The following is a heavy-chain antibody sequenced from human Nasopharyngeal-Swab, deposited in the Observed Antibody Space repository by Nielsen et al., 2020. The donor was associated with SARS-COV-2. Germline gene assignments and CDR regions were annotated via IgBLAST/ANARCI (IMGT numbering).Heavy chain of an antibody. D-gene: IGHD5-18*01. CDR2: INSDGSST. V-gene: IGHV3-74*01. CDR3: ARVPGYSYGFGY. CDR1: GFTFSGYW. Sequence: GESLKISCAASGFTFSGYWMHWVRQAPGKGLVWVSRINSDGSSTSYADSVKGRFTISRDNAKNTLYLQMNSLRAEDTAVYYCARVPGYSYGFGYWGQGTLVTVSS. J-gene: IGHJ4*02.